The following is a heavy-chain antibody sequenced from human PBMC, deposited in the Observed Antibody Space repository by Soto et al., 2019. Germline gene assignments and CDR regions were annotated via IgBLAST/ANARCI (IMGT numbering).Heavy chain of an antibody. CDR1: GGSISSYY. D-gene: IGHD6-13*01. CDR3: ARGGGRAIAAASDY. Sequence: QVQLQESGPGLVKPSETLSLTCTVSGGSISSYYWSWIRQPPGKGLEWIGYIYYSGSTNYTPSLTSRVTISVDTSKNQFSLKLSSVTAADTAVYYCARGGGRAIAAASDYWGQGTLVTVSS. J-gene: IGHJ4*02. CDR2: IYYSGST. V-gene: IGHV4-59*01.